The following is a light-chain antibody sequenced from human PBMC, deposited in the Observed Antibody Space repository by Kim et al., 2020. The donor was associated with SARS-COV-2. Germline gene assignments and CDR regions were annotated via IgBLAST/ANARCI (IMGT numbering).Light chain of an antibody. CDR2: HDG. CDR1: NIGIKS. V-gene: IGLV3-21*04. J-gene: IGLJ2*01. Sequence: SYELTQPPSVSVAPGKTARITCGGNNIGIKSEDWYQQKPGQAPVLVIYHDGDRPSGIPERFSASNSGNTATLTISRVEAADEADYYCQVWDNSSHHVVFGGGTKLTVL. CDR3: QVWDNSSHHVV.